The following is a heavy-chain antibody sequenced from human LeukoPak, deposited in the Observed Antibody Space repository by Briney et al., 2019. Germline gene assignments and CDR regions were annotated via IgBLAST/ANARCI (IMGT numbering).Heavy chain of an antibody. J-gene: IGHJ4*02. D-gene: IGHD6-19*01. CDR1: GFTFSNTW. Sequence: GGSLRLSCAASGFTFSNTWMNWVRQAPGKGLEWVGRIKSKTDGGTTDYAAPVKGRFTISRDDSKNTLYLQMNSLKTEDTAVYYCTTDSWQWLVLYYWGQGTLVTVSS. CDR2: IKSKTDGGTT. V-gene: IGHV3-15*07. CDR3: TTDSWQWLVLYY.